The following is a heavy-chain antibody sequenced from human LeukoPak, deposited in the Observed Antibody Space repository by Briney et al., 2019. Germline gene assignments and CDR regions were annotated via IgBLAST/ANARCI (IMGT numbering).Heavy chain of an antibody. CDR2: MNPNSGNT. J-gene: IGHJ5*02. D-gene: IGHD3-3*01. V-gene: IGHV1-8*01. CDR1: GYTFTSYD. CDR3: ARAHYDFWSGFDP. Sequence: ASVKVSCKASGYTFTSYDMNWVRQATGQGLEWMGWMNPNSGNTGYAQKFQGRVTMTRNTSISTAYMELSSLRSEDTAVYYCARAHYDFWSGFDPWGQGTLVTVSS.